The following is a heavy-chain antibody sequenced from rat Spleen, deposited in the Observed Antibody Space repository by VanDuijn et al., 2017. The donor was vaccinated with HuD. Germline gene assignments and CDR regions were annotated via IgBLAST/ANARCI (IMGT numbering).Heavy chain of an antibody. V-gene: IGHV7-7*01. CDR2: SRNKDYGDTA. CDR3: ARDPLPGYPHGVMEV. J-gene: IGHJ4*01. D-gene: IGHD1-4*01. Sequence: EVKLLESGGGLVQPGGSMRLSCAASGFTFTDFYMTCIRQPAGKAPEWLGFSRNKDYGDTAEYNHSVKGRFTISRDNTQNMLYLQMNTLRAEDTATYYCARDPLPGYPHGVMEVWGQGASVTVSS. CDR1: GFTFTDFY.